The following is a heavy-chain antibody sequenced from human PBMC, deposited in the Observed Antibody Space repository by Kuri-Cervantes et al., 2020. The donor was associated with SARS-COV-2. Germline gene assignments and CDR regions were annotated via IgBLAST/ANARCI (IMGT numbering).Heavy chain of an antibody. CDR3: AKDSSPGTLPDY. Sequence: GESLKISCAASGFTFSDYYMSWIRQAPGKGLEWVSYISSSGSTIYYADSVKGRFTISRDNAKNSLYLQMNSLRAEDTAVYYCAKDSSPGTLPDYWGQGTLVTVSS. J-gene: IGHJ4*02. V-gene: IGHV3-11*01. CDR2: ISSSGSTI. D-gene: IGHD1-7*01. CDR1: GFTFSDYY.